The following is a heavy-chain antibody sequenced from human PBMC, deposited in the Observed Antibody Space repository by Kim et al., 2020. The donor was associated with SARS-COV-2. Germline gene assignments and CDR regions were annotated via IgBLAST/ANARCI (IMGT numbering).Heavy chain of an antibody. V-gene: IGHV3-21*01. CDR1: GFTFSSYS. Sequence: GGSLRLSCAASGFTFSSYSMNWVRQAPVKGLEWVSSISSSSSYIYYADSVKGRFTISRDNAKNSLYLQMNSLRAEDTAVYYCARASYSSRWGGEGPQTFQHWGQGTLVTVSS. D-gene: IGHD6-13*01. CDR3: ARASYSSRWGGEGPQTFQH. CDR2: ISSSSSYI. J-gene: IGHJ1*01.